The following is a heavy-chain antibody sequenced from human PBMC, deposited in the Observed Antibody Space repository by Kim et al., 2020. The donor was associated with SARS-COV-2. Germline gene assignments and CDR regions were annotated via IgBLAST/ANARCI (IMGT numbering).Heavy chain of an antibody. CDR3: ARGARVGAYYYYYYGMDV. V-gene: IGHV3-48*03. J-gene: IGHJ6*02. CDR2: ISSSGSTI. CDR1: GFTFSSYE. D-gene: IGHD1-26*01. Sequence: GGSLRLSCAASGFTFSSYEMNWVRQAPGKGLEWVSYISSSGSTIYYADSVKGRFTISRDNAKNSLYLQMNSLRAEDTAVYYCARGARVGAYYYYYYGMDVWGQGTTVTVSS.